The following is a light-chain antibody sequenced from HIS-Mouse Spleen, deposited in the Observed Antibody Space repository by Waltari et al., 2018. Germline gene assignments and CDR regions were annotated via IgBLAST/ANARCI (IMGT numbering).Light chain of an antibody. CDR1: SSNTGSNY. CDR3: AAWDDSLSGPWV. J-gene: IGLJ3*02. Sequence: QSVLTQPPSASGTPGQRVTISCSGSSSNTGSNYVYWYQQHPGTAPKLLIYRNNQRPSGVPDRFSGSKSGTSASLAISGLRSEDEADYYCAAWDDSLSGPWVFGGGTKLTVL. V-gene: IGLV1-47*01. CDR2: RNN.